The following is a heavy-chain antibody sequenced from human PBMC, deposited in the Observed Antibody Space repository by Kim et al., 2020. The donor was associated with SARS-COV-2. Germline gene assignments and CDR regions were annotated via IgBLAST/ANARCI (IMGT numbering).Heavy chain of an antibody. D-gene: IGHD1-26*01. CDR1: GGTFSSYA. V-gene: IGHV1-69*13. CDR3: ARVGVGATVKSSDI. Sequence: SVKVSCKASGGTFSSYAISWVRQAPGQGLEWMGGIIPIFGTANYAQKFQGRVTITADESTSTAYMELSSLRSEDTAVYYCARVGVGATVKSSDIWGQGTMVTVSS. CDR2: IIPIFGTA. J-gene: IGHJ3*02.